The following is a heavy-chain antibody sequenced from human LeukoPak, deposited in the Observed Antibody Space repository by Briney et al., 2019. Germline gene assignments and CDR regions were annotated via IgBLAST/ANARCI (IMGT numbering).Heavy chain of an antibody. D-gene: IGHD6-19*01. V-gene: IGHV3-30*18. Sequence: GGSLRLSCAASGFTFSNYGMHWVHQAPGKGLEWVAVISSDGSNKYYVDSVKGRFTISRDNSKNTLYLQMNSLRAEDTAVYYCAKAQYSSGLSPDYWGQGTLVTVSS. J-gene: IGHJ4*02. CDR2: ISSDGSNK. CDR1: GFTFSNYG. CDR3: AKAQYSSGLSPDY.